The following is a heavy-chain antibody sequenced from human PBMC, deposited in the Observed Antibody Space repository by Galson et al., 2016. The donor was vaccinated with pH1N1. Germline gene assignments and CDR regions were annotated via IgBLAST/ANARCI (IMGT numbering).Heavy chain of an antibody. J-gene: IGHJ6*03. CDR3: ARGPGAVPGTNNENDMDV. D-gene: IGHD6-19*01. CDR1: GFSLSTSGMS. V-gene: IGHV2-70*11. Sequence: PALVTPTQTLTLTCTFSGFSLSTSGMSVSWIRQPPGKALEWLARIDWDDDKYYRTSLKTRLTISKDTSKNQVVLTMTNMDPVDTASDYCARGPGAVPGTNNENDMDVWGKGTTVTVSS. CDR2: IDWDDDK.